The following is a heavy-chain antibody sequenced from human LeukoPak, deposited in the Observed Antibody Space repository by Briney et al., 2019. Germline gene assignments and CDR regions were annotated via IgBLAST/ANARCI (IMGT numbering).Heavy chain of an antibody. V-gene: IGHV1-18*01. CDR2: ISAYNGNT. CDR1: GYTFTSYG. J-gene: IGHJ6*02. Sequence: ASVKVSCKASGYTFTSYGISWARQAPGQGLEWMGWISAYNGNTNYAQKLQGRVTMTTDTSTSTAYMELRSLRSDDTAVYYCARESSVAGTVVYYYYGMDVWGQGTTVTVSS. CDR3: ARESSVAGTVVYYYYGMDV. D-gene: IGHD6-19*01.